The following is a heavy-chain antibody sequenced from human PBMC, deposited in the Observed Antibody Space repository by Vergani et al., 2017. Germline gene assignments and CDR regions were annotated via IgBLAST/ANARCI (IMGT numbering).Heavy chain of an antibody. CDR1: GGSVSSGSYY. CDR2: TYYSGST. CDR3: ARGPSGLPAFDI. Sequence: QVQLQESGPGLVKPSETLSLTCTVSGGSVSSGSYYWSWIRQPPGKGLEWIGYTYYSGSTHYNPSLKSRVASSVDTSKNQFSLKLSSVTAAETSVYDCARGPSGLPAFDIWGQGTMVTVSS. V-gene: IGHV4-61*01. D-gene: IGHD5-18*01. J-gene: IGHJ3*02.